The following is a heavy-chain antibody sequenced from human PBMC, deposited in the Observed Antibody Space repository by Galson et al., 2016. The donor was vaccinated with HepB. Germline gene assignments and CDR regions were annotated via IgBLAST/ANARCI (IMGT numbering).Heavy chain of an antibody. CDR3: ARDWDFNLDV. J-gene: IGHJ6*04. Sequence: QSGAEVKHPGASVKVSCKASGYIFTSSGISWMRQAPGQGLEWMGWSNIYDGTINYARKFQGRVSLTTDTSTSTAYMELSSLRLDDMAVYYCARDWDFNLDVWGKGTTVTVSS. CDR1: GYIFTSSG. V-gene: IGHV1-18*03. D-gene: IGHD1-26*01. CDR2: SNIYDGTI.